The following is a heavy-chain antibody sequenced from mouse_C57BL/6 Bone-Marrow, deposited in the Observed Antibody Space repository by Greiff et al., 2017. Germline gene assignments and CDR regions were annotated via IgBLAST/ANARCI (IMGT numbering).Heavy chain of an antibody. CDR3: AMGRVLDGYFDV. J-gene: IGHJ1*03. CDR2: IHTSDSDT. CDR1: GYTFTSSW. D-gene: IGHD2-14*01. V-gene: IGHV1-74*01. Sequence: QVQLQQPGAELVKPGASVQVSCKASGYTFTSSWMHWVKQRPGQGLEWIGRIHTSDSDTNYNHKFKGQATLTFDKSSSTAYMQLSSLTSEDSAVYYCAMGRVLDGYFDVWGTGTTVTVSS.